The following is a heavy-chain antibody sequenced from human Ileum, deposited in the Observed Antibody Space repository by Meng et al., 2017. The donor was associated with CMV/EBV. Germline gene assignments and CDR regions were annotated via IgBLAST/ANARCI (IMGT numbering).Heavy chain of an antibody. CDR3: ERHDGWGGYSPPFDC. CDR2: IKHKSGGT. Sequence: GSTYTAYQRTRVRQAPGEGIEWMGWIKHKSGGTRWAQKFQGRETMTGNTSGSKAYMELSELTSDEKAVYYCERHDGWGGYSPPFDCWGQGALVTVSS. J-gene: IGHJ4*02. D-gene: IGHD3-3*01. V-gene: IGHV1-2*02. CDR1: GSTYTAYQ.